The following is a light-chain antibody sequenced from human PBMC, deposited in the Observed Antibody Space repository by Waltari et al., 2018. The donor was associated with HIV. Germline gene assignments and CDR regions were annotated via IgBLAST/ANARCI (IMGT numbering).Light chain of an antibody. Sequence: IAMTQSPGSLPVSLGDKAHIDWPSSRTMLYSADIKNYLAWYQQKPRQPPELLISWSSTRESGVPDRFSGSESGTDYTLTITRLQAEDVALYHCQQYFRIPPTFGGGTKVEIK. CDR2: WSS. CDR1: RTMLYSADIKNY. J-gene: IGKJ4*01. V-gene: IGKV4-1*01. CDR3: QQYFRIPPT.